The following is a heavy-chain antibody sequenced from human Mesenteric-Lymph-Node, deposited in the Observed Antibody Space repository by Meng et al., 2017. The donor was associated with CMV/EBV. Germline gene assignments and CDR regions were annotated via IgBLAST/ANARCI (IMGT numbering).Heavy chain of an antibody. CDR1: GFTFSSYG. V-gene: IGHV3-53*01. J-gene: IGHJ5*02. D-gene: IGHD6-13*01. CDR2: IYSGGST. Sequence: GGSLRLSCAASGFTFSSYGMSWVRQAPGKGLEWVSVIYSGGSTYYADSVKGRFTISRDNSKNTLYLQMNSLRAEDTAVYYCARDSSSWSSWGQGTLVTVSS. CDR3: ARDSSSWSS.